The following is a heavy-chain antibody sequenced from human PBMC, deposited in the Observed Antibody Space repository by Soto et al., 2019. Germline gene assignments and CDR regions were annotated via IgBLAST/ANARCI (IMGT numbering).Heavy chain of an antibody. CDR1: GFTFGSYS. CDR2: ISTTSSTI. V-gene: IGHV3-48*01. CDR3: ARRYIAAAGLY. Sequence: EVQLVESGGGLVQPGGSLRLSCTASGFTFGSYSMNWVRQAPGKGLEWLSYISTTSSTIYYADSVKGRFTISRDNAKNSLYLEMNSLRAEDTAVYYCARRYIAAAGLYWGQGTLVTVSS. D-gene: IGHD6-13*01. J-gene: IGHJ4*02.